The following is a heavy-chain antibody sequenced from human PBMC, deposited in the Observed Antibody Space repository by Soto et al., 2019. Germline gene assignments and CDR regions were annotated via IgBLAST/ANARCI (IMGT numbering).Heavy chain of an antibody. D-gene: IGHD2-2*01. CDR2: IYYSGST. V-gene: IGHV4-39*01. J-gene: IGHJ4*02. CDR1: GGSISSSSYY. Sequence: SETLSLTCTVSGGSISSSSYYWGWIRQPPGKGLEWIGSIYYSGSTYYNPSLKSRVTISVDTSKNQFSLKLSSVTAADTAVYYCARWCSSTSCYRSFDYWGQGTLVTVSS. CDR3: ARWCSSTSCYRSFDY.